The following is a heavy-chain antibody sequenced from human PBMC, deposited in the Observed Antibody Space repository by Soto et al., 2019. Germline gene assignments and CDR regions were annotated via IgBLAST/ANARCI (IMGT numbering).Heavy chain of an antibody. Sequence: GGSLRLSCTASGFIVSDTYVNWVRQAPGKGLEWVSVISNRGDTHYADSVRGRFSLSRGNAKNSLDLQMNSLRAEDTAVYYCVKNSGWYRLDQWGQGTLVTVSS. CDR3: VKNSGWYRLDQ. V-gene: IGHV3-66*01. D-gene: IGHD6-19*01. CDR1: GFIVSDTY. CDR2: ISNRGDT. J-gene: IGHJ4*02.